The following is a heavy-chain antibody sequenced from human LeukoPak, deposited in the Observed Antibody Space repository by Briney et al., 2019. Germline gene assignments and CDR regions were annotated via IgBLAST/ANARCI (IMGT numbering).Heavy chain of an antibody. J-gene: IGHJ4*02. D-gene: IGHD3-10*01. CDR1: DASISSGYY. CDR2: IYHSGTT. Sequence: PSETLSLTCTVSDASISSGYYWGWIRQPPGEGLEWIGSIYHSGTTYYNPSLKSRVTISVDTSKNQFSLKLSSVTAADTAVYYCARDDDYGSGRGVSDYWGQGTLVTVSS. CDR3: ARDDDYGSGRGVSDY. V-gene: IGHV4-38-2*02.